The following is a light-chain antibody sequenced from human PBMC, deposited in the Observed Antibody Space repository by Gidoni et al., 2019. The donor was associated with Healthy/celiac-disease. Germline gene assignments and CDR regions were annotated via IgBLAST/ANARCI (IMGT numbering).Light chain of an antibody. CDR2: AAS. Sequence: DIQMTQSPSSLSASVGDRVTITCRASQGNSNYLDWSQQKPGTVPNPLIYAASPLQSGVPSRFRGSGSGTDFTLTISSLQPEDVATYYCQKYNSAPWTFGQGTKVEIK. CDR3: QKYNSAPWT. J-gene: IGKJ1*01. CDR1: QGNSNY. V-gene: IGKV1-27*01.